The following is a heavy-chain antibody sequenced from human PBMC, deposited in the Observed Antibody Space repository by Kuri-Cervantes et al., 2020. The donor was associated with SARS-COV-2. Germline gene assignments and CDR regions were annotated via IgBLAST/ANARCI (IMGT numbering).Heavy chain of an antibody. CDR3: ARGIQMLRRAEYFQH. CDR2: ISSSGSTI. Sequence: GGSLRLSCAASGFTFSDYYMSWIRQAPGKGLEWVSYISSSGSTIYYADSVKGRFTISRDNAKNSLYLQMNSLRAEDTAVYYCARGIQMLRRAEYFQHWGQGTLVTVSS. J-gene: IGHJ1*01. V-gene: IGHV3-11*04. CDR1: GFTFSDYY. D-gene: IGHD5-18*01.